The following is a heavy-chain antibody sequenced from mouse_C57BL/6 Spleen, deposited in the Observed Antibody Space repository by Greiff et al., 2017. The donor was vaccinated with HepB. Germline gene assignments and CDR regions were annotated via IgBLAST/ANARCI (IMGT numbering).Heavy chain of an antibody. CDR2: ISYDGSN. CDR1: GYSITSGYY. CDR3: KTYGSSFDY. D-gene: IGHD1-1*01. Sequence: ESGPGLVKPSQSLSLTCSVTGYSITSGYYWNWIRQFPGNKLEWMGYISYDGSNNYNPSLKNRISITRDTSKNQFFLKLNSVTTEDTATYSCKTYGSSFDYWGQGTTLTVSS. J-gene: IGHJ2*01. V-gene: IGHV3-6*01.